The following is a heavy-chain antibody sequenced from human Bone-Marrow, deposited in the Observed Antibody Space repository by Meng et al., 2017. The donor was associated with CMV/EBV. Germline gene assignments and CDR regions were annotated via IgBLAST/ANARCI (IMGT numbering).Heavy chain of an antibody. CDR3: ARDPGYDFWSGYYTPGSYYGMDV. Sequence: ASVKVSCKASGYTFTSYAMHWVRQAPGQRLEWMGWSNAGNGNTKYSQEFQGRVTITRDTSASTAYMELSSLRSEDMAVYYCARDPGYDFWSGYYTPGSYYGMDVWGQGTTVTVSS. V-gene: IGHV1-3*02. D-gene: IGHD3-3*01. CDR2: SNAGNGNT. CDR1: GYTFTSYA. J-gene: IGHJ6*02.